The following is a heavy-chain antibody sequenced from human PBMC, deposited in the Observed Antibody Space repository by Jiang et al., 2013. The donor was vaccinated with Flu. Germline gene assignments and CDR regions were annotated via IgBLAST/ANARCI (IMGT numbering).Heavy chain of an antibody. CDR1: GGSISSYY. D-gene: IGHD6-6*01. V-gene: IGHV4-59*01. J-gene: IGHJ4*02. Sequence: LVKPSETLSLTCTVSGGSISSYYWSWIRQPPGKGLEWIGYIYYSGSTNYNPSLKSRVTISVDTSKNQFSLKLSSVTAADTAVYYCARSIAARPQALALDYWGQGTLVTVSS. CDR2: IYYSGST. CDR3: ARSIAARPQALALDY.